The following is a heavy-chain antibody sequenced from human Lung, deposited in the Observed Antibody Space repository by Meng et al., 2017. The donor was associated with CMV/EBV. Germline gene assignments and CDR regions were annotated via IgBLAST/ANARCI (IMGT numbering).Heavy chain of an antibody. CDR1: GFTFSSSA. J-gene: IGHJ6*02. V-gene: IGHV3-30*04. CDR3: ARGIKEWSYFYYHAMDV. D-gene: IGHD3-3*01. CDR2: VSYDGGHK. Sequence: GGSXRLXCAASGFTFSSSAMHWVRQAPGKGLEWVAVVSYDGGHKYYADSVKGRFTISRDNSKNSLYLQMNSLRPEDTAVYYCARGIKEWSYFYYHAMDVWXQGSTVTVSS.